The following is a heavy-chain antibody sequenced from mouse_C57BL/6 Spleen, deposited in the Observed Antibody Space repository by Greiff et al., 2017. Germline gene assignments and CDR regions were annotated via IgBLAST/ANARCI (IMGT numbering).Heavy chain of an antibody. Sequence: QVQLKQPGAELVKPGASVQLSCKASGYTFTSSWMHWVKQRPGQGLEWIGMIPPNSGSTNYNEKFKSKATLTVDKASSPAYMQLSSLTSEDSAVYYCARSGYYGSTRYFDVWGTGTTGTVSS. V-gene: IGHV1-64*01. CDR1: GYTFTSSW. D-gene: IGHD1-1*01. J-gene: IGHJ1*03. CDR3: ARSGYYGSTRYFDV. CDR2: IPPNSGST.